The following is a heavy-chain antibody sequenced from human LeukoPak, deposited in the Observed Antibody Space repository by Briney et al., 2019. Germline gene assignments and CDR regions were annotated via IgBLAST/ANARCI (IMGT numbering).Heavy chain of an antibody. CDR2: IWYDGSNI. Sequence: GGSLRLSCAASGSTFSSYGMHWVRQAPGKGLEWVVVIWYDGSNIYYADSVKGRFTISRDNSKNTLYLQMNSLRAEDTAVYYCARGSYIAARLNYYYGMDVWGQGTTVTVSS. D-gene: IGHD6-6*01. CDR3: ARGSYIAARLNYYYGMDV. J-gene: IGHJ6*02. CDR1: GSTFSSYG. V-gene: IGHV3-33*01.